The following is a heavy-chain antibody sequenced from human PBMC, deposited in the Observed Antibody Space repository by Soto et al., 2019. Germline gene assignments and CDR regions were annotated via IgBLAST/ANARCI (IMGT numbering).Heavy chain of an antibody. D-gene: IGHD2-15*01. CDR1: GGSISSYY. V-gene: IGHV4-59*01. CDR2: IYYSGST. J-gene: IGHJ6*02. Sequence: PSETLSLSCTVSGGSISSYYWSWIRQPPGKGLEWIGYIYYSGSTNYNPSLKSRVTMSVDTSKNPFSLKLSSVSAADTAVYYCAIAMTVVVVAARSTPGGMAVWGQGTTVTVSS. CDR3: AIAMTVVVVAARSTPGGMAV.